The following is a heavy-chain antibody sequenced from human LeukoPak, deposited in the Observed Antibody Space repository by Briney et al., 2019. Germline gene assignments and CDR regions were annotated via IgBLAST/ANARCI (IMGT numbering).Heavy chain of an antibody. Sequence: PGGSLRLSCAASGFTFSRYVMHWVRQAPGKGLEWVAVISYDGSNKYYADSVKGRFTISRDNSKNTLYLQMNSLRAEDTAVYYCAKGYYDFWSGGYYYYYGMDVWGQGTTVTVSS. CDR1: GFTFSRYV. V-gene: IGHV3-30*18. D-gene: IGHD3-3*01. CDR3: AKGYYDFWSGGYYYYYGMDV. CDR2: ISYDGSNK. J-gene: IGHJ6*02.